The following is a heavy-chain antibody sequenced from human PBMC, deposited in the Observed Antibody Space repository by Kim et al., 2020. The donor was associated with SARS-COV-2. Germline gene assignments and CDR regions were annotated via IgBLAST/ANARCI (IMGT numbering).Heavy chain of an antibody. J-gene: IGHJ5*02. Sequence: SVKVSCKASGGTFSSYAISWVRQAPGQGLEWMGGIIPIFGTANYAQKFQGRVTITADESTSTAYMELSSLRSEDTAVYYCARGGVTARRTRPNWFDPWGQGTLVTVSS. D-gene: IGHD6-6*01. V-gene: IGHV1-69*13. CDR2: IIPIFGTA. CDR1: GGTFSSYA. CDR3: ARGGVTARRTRPNWFDP.